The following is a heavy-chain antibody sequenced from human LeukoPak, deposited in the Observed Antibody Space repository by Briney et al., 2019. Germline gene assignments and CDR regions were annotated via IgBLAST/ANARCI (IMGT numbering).Heavy chain of an antibody. CDR3: ATEARFAAPAMGDF. D-gene: IGHD6-13*01. CDR1: GGSISSSSYY. V-gene: IGHV4-39*02. Sequence: SETLSLTCTVSGGSISSSSYYWGWIRQPPGKGLEWIGTVFYNGATYYSPSLKSRVTISVDTSKNQFSLKLNSVTAADTAVYYCATEARFAAPAMGDFWGQGTLVTVSS. CDR2: VFYNGAT. J-gene: IGHJ4*02.